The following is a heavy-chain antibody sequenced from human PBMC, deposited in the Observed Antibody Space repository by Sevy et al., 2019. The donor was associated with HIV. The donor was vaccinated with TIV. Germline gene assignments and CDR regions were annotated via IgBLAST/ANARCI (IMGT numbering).Heavy chain of an antibody. V-gene: IGHV1-18*01. D-gene: IGHD4-17*01. Sequence: ASVKVSCKTSGYMFTIYGITWVRQARGQGLEWMGWISAYSGNTNYAQKLQDRVTMTTDTSTSTAYMELRSLRSDDTAVYYCTRDNGHSQYGAFDFWGQGTMVTVSS. CDR1: GYMFTIYG. J-gene: IGHJ3*01. CDR2: ISAYSGNT. CDR3: TRDNGHSQYGAFDF.